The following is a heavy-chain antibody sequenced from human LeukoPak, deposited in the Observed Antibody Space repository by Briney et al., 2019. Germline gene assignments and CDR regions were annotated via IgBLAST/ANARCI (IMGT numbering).Heavy chain of an antibody. Sequence: PGGSLRLSCAASGFTFSSYEMNWVRQAPGKGLEWVSYISSNGSTIYYADSVKGRFTISRDNAKNSLYLQMNSLRAEDTAVYYCAGYCSGGSCYLPPTWGQGTLVTVSS. D-gene: IGHD2-15*01. CDR2: ISSNGSTI. J-gene: IGHJ4*02. CDR1: GFTFSSYE. CDR3: AGYCSGGSCYLPPT. V-gene: IGHV3-48*03.